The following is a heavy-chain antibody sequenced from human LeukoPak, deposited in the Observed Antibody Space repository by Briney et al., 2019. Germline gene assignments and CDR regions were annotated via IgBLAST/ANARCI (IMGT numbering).Heavy chain of an antibody. D-gene: IGHD5-18*01. J-gene: IGHJ5*02. V-gene: IGHV3-74*01. CDR2: INSYGSST. CDR3: AREGPQYSYGS. Sequence: GGSLRLSCAASGFTFSSYWMHWVRQAPGKGLVWVSRINSYGSSTSYADSVKGRFTISRDNAKNTLYLQMNSLRDEDTAVYYCAREGPQYSYGSWGQGTLVIVSS. CDR1: GFTFSSYW.